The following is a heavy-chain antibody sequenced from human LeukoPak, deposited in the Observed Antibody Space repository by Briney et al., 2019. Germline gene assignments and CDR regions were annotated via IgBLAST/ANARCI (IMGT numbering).Heavy chain of an antibody. V-gene: IGHV4-61*01. CDR3: ARMALTKSDAFDI. J-gene: IGHJ3*02. CDR1: SVSVSSGSYY. D-gene: IGHD5-24*01. CDR2: IYKSGSA. Sequence: PSETLSLTCTVSSVSVSSGSYYWSWIRQPPGEGLEWIGYIYKSGSANYNPSLKSRVIISLDTSKNQFSLKLASVTAADTAVYYCARMALTKSDAFDIWGQGTMVTVST.